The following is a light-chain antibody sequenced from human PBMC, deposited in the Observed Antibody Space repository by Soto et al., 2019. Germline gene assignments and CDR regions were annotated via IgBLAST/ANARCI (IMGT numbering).Light chain of an antibody. CDR2: GAS. CDR3: QQYGSSPPELT. V-gene: IGKV3-20*01. J-gene: IGKJ4*01. CDR1: QSFSSSY. Sequence: EIVLTQPPGTLSLSPGERATLSCRASQSFSSSYLAWYQQKPGQAPRLLIYGASSRATGIPDRFSGSGSGTDFTLTISRLEPEDFAVHYCQQYGSSPPELTFGGGTKVDI.